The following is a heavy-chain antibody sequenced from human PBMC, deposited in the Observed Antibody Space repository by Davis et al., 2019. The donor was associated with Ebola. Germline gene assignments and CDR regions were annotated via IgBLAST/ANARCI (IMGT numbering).Heavy chain of an antibody. CDR2: MNPNSGNT. CDR3: ARDSSSYYYYGMDV. D-gene: IGHD6-13*01. CDR1: GYTFTSYD. J-gene: IGHJ6*02. V-gene: IGHV1-8*01. Sequence: ASVKVSCTASGYTFTSYDINWVRQATGQGLEWMGWMNPNSGNTGYAQKFQGRVTMTRNTSISTAYMELSSLRSEDTAVYYCARDSSSYYYYGMDVWGQGTTVTVSS.